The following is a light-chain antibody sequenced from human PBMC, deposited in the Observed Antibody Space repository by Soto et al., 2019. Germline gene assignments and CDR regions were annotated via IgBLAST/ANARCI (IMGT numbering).Light chain of an antibody. CDR1: QSVGSY. CDR2: DAS. J-gene: IGKJ4*01. V-gene: IGKV3-11*01. Sequence: EIVLTQSPATLSLSPGDRATLSCRASQSVGSYLGWYQQRPGQAPRLLIYDASNRATGIPARFSGSGSGTDFTPTISSLEPEEFAVYYCQQRSDWPSTFGGGTKVEIK. CDR3: QQRSDWPST.